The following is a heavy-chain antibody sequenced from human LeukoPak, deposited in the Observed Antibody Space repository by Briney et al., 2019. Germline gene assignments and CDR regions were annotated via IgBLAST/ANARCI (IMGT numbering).Heavy chain of an antibody. CDR1: GFTFSSYA. Sequence: GGSLRLSCAPSGFTFSSYAMSWVRQAPGKGLEWVSAISGSGGSTYYAHSVKGRFTISRDNSKNTLYLKMNSLRAQDTAVYYWARGFDWLAYYYYYGMDVWGQGATVTVSS. J-gene: IGHJ6*02. V-gene: IGHV3-23*01. CDR3: ARGFDWLAYYYYYGMDV. CDR2: ISGSGGST. D-gene: IGHD3-9*01.